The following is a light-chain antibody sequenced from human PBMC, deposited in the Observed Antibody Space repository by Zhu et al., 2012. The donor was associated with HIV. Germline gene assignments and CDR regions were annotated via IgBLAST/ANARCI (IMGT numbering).Light chain of an antibody. CDR3: QQYGSSPPT. J-gene: IGKJ2*01. V-gene: IGKV3-20*01. Sequence: DIELTQSPGTLSLSPGESATLSCRASQSVTYFLAWYQQKPGQAPRLLIYGASNRATGIPDRFSGRGSGTDFTLTISRLEPEDFAVYSCQQYGSSPPTFGLGTKLEIK. CDR1: QSVTYF. CDR2: GAS.